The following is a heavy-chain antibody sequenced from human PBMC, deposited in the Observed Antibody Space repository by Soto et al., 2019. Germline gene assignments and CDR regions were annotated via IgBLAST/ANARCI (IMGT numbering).Heavy chain of an antibody. V-gene: IGHV4-59*01. D-gene: IGHD2-15*01. J-gene: IGHJ4*02. CDR1: GGSISSYY. Sequence: QVQLQESGPGLVKPSETLSLTCTVSGGSISSYYWSWIRQPPGKGLEWIGYIYYSGSTNYNPSLKSRVTISVDTSKNQFSLKLSSVTAADTAVYYCARFRGDCSGGSCSYYFDYWGQGTLVTVSS. CDR2: IYYSGST. CDR3: ARFRGDCSGGSCSYYFDY.